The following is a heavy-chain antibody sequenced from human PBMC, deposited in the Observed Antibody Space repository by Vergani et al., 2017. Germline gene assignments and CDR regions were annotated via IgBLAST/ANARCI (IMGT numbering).Heavy chain of an antibody. V-gene: IGHV1-69*01. CDR3: SSNCGGDCWTGFDP. CDR1: GGTFSSYA. Sequence: QVQLVQSGAEVKKPGSSVKVSCKASGGTFSSYAINWVRQAPGQGLEWMGGIIPIFGTANYAQKFQGRVTITADESTSTAYMELTSLRSEDTAVYYCSSNCGGDCWTGFDPWGQGTLVTVSS. CDR2: IIPIFGTA. D-gene: IGHD2-21*01. J-gene: IGHJ5*02.